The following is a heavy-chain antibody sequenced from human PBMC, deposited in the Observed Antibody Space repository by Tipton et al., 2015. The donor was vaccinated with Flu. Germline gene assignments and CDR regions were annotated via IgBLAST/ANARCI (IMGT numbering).Heavy chain of an antibody. CDR1: GFTVSSNY. CDR2: IYSGGTT. J-gene: IGHJ3*02. D-gene: IGHD3-16*02. V-gene: IGHV3-53*01. CDR3: ARSSGHYDYVWGGYRLDAFDI. Sequence: SLRLSCAASGFTVSSNYMNWVRQAPGKGLEWVSVIYSGGTTYYADSVQGRFTISRDNSKNTLYLQINSLSAENTAVYYCARSSGHYDYVWGGYRLDAFDIWGQGTMVTVSS.